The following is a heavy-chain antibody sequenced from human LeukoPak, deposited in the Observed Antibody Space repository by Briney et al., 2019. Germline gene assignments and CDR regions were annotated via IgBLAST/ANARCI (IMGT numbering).Heavy chain of an antibody. Sequence: ASVKVSCKASGYTFTGYYMHWVRQAPGQGLEWMGWIHPNTGGTNYAQKFQGRVTMTRDTCISTAYMELSRLRSDDTCVYYGAREGGMATILIRRRKRYYFDYWGQGTLVTVSS. D-gene: IGHD5-24*01. CDR2: IHPNTGGT. J-gene: IGHJ4*02. CDR1: GYTFTGYY. V-gene: IGHV1-2*02. CDR3: AREGGMATILIRRRKRYYFDY.